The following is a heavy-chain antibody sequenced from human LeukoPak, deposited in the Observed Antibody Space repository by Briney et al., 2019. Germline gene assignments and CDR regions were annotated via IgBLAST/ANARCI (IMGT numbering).Heavy chain of an antibody. Sequence: PSETLSLTCTVSGGSIRSYYWSWFRQPPAKGLEWIAYISNTGSTKYNPSLRSRVTISVDTSKNQFSLKLSSVTAADTAVYYCARAVGDYTFDYWGQGALVTVSS. CDR2: ISNTGST. CDR1: GGSIRSYY. CDR3: ARAVGDYTFDY. D-gene: IGHD4-17*01. V-gene: IGHV4-59*01. J-gene: IGHJ4*02.